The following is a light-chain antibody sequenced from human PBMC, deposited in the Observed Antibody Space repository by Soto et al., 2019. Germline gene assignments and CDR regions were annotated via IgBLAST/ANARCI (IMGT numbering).Light chain of an antibody. CDR1: QSVSSN. CDR2: GAS. Sequence: IVMTHSPATLSVTPGERATLSCGASQSVSSNLAWYQQKPGQAPRLLIYGASTRATGIPARFSGSGSGTEFTLTISSLQSEDFAVYYCQQYNNWPPITFGQGTRLDIK. V-gene: IGKV3-15*01. CDR3: QQYNNWPPIT. J-gene: IGKJ5*01.